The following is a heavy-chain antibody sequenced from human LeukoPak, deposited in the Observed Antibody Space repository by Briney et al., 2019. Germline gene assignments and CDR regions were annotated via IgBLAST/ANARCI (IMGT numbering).Heavy chain of an antibody. V-gene: IGHV3-49*03. Sequence: GGSLRLSCTASGFTFGDYAMSWFRQAPGKGLEWVGFIRSKAYGGTTEYAASVKGRFTISRDDSKSIAYLQMNSLKTEDTAVYYCTRDHPLRYFDWLVAFDIWGQGTMVTVSS. CDR1: GFTFGDYA. CDR2: IRSKAYGGTT. CDR3: TRDHPLRYFDWLVAFDI. J-gene: IGHJ3*02. D-gene: IGHD3-9*01.